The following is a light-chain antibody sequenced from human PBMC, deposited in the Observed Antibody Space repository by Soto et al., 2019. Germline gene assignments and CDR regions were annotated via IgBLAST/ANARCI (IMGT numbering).Light chain of an antibody. J-gene: IGLJ3*02. CDR1: TGAVIRTHY. Sequence: QAVVTQESSLTVSPGGTVTLTCASSTGAVIRTHYPNWFQQKPGQAPRTLIYNTTNKHSWTPARFTGSLLGGKAALTLSGVQADDEADYYCLLFYEGAQPWVFGGGTKVTVL. V-gene: IGLV7-43*01. CDR2: NTT. CDR3: LLFYEGAQPWV.